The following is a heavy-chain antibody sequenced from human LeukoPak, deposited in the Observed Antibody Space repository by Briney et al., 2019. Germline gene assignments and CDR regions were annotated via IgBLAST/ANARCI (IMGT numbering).Heavy chain of an antibody. CDR1: GFTFSNHN. D-gene: IGHD2/OR15-2a*01. CDR2: INSRSNYI. CDR3: ARDKVSVIPALDY. Sequence: KAGGSLRLSCEASGFTFSNHNMNWVRQAPGKGLEWVSSINSRSNYIYYADSVKGRFTISRDNAKESLYLQMNSLRAEDTALYFCARDKVSVIPALDYWGQGTLVIVSS. J-gene: IGHJ4*02. V-gene: IGHV3-21*01.